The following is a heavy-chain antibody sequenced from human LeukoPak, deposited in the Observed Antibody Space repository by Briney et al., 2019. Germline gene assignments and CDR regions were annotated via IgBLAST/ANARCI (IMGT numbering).Heavy chain of an antibody. J-gene: IGHJ3*02. CDR1: GGSISSYY. CDR3: ARHDQQQLDPDAFDI. Sequence: SETLSLTCTVSGGSISSYYRSWIRQPPGKGLEWIGYIYYSGSTNYNPSLKSRVTISVDTSKNQFSLKLSSVTAADTAVYYCARHDQQQLDPDAFDIWGQGTMVTVSS. D-gene: IGHD6-13*01. CDR2: IYYSGST. V-gene: IGHV4-59*08.